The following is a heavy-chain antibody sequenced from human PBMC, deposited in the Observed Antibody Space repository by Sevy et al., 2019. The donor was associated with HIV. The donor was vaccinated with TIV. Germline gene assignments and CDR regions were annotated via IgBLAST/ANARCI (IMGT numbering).Heavy chain of an antibody. J-gene: IGHJ6*02. V-gene: IGHV3-15*01. CDR1: GFTFSNAW. CDR3: TTDSTIFYYYYYGMDV. D-gene: IGHD1-1*01. Sequence: GGSLRLSCAASGFTFSNAWMSWVRQAPGKGLEWVGHIKSKTDGGTTDYAAPVKGRFTISRDDSKNKLYLQMNSLKTEDTAVYYCTTDSTIFYYYYYGMDVWGQGTTVTVSS. CDR2: IKSKTDGGTT.